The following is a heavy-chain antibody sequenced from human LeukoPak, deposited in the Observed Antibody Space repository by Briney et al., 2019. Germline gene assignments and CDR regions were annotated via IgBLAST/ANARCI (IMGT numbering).Heavy chain of an antibody. CDR1: GFSVSNSY. J-gene: IGHJ4*02. Sequence: GGSLRLSCAASGFSVSNSYMYWVRQAPGKGLEWVSFLYKGDSTYYAESVRGRFIISRDNSKNTLYLLMNSLIPEDTAVYYCAREVVSSPSYFDSWGQGTLVTVSS. D-gene: IGHD2-15*01. CDR2: LYKGDST. V-gene: IGHV3-53*01. CDR3: AREVVSSPSYFDS.